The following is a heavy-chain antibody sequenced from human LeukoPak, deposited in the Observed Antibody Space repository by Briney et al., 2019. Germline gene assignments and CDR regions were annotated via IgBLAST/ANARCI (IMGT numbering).Heavy chain of an antibody. CDR2: IWYDGSNQ. CDR3: VRDQLSRSGDWYFDL. Sequence: GGSLRLSCAASGFIFSRHGMHWVRQAPGKGLEWVAVIWYDGSNQYYADSVKGRFTISRDNSKNTLYLQMNSLRAEDTGVYYCVRDQLSRSGDWYFDLWGRGTLVSVSS. D-gene: IGHD5-24*01. CDR1: GFIFSRHG. V-gene: IGHV3-33*01. J-gene: IGHJ2*01.